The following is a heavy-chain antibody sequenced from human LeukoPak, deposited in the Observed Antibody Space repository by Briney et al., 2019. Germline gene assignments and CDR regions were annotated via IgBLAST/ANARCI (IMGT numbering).Heavy chain of an antibody. CDR1: GGTFSSYA. V-gene: IGHV1-69*05. J-gene: IGHJ4*02. D-gene: IGHD3-10*01. Sequence: SVKVSCKASGGTFSSYAISWVRQAPGQGLEWMGGIIPIFGTANYAQKFQGRVTMTRNTSISTAYMELSSLRSEDTAVYYCARDGSGRVPEMSAPDYWGQGTLVTVSS. CDR2: IIPIFGTA. CDR3: ARDGSGRVPEMSAPDY.